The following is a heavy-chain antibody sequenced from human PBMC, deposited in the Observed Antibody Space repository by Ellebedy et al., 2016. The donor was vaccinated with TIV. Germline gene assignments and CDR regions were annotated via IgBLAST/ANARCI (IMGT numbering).Heavy chain of an antibody. D-gene: IGHD5-24*01. J-gene: IGHJ6*02. CDR3: VRDMRDYYYYGMDV. Sequence: GESLKISCAASGFTFSRSGMHWVRQAPGKGLEWVAVISYDGSNKYYADSVKGRFTISRDNSKNTLYLQMNSLRAEDTAVYYCVRDMRDYYYYGMDVWGQGTTVTVSS. CDR1: GFTFSRSG. V-gene: IGHV3-30*03. CDR2: ISYDGSNK.